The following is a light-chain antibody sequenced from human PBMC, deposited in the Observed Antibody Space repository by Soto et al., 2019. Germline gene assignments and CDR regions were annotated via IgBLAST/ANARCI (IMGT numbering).Light chain of an antibody. CDR1: QNVNNN. CDR2: GAS. V-gene: IGKV3-15*01. J-gene: IGKJ1*01. Sequence: EIVLTQSPATLSVSPGDRAILSCRATQNVNNNFAWYQQKPGQAPRLLIYGASTRATGVPARFSGSGSGTEFTFTISSLQSEEFAVYYCQQYNNWPRTFGQGTKVEI. CDR3: QQYNNWPRT.